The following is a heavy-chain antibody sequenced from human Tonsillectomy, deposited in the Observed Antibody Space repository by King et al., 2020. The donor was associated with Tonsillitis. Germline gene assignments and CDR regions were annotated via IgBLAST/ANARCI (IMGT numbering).Heavy chain of an antibody. Sequence: QLQESGPGLVKPSETLSLTCPVSGVSIRSTSYCWGWVRQPPGKGLEWIGTICHSGTAFYNPPLKSRLTISLHTSKNQFSLNLSSVTAADTAVYYGASQRVGPTQYYYDGMDAGGEGPTVTV. CDR3: ASQRVGPTQYYYDGMDA. CDR2: ICHSGTA. CDR1: GVSIRSTSYC. D-gene: IGHD1-26*01. J-gene: IGHJ6*01. V-gene: IGHV4-39*07.